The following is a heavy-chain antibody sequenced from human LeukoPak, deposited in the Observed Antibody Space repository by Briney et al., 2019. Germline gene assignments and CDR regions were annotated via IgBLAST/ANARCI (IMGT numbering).Heavy chain of an antibody. CDR1: GGSISSGGYS. V-gene: IGHV4-30-4*07. Sequence: SETLSLTCAVSGGSISSGGYSWSWIRQPPGKGLEWIGYIYYSGSTYYNPSLKSRVTISVDTSKNQFSLKLSSVTAADTAVYYCARVNDYYDSSGYYYPKFDYWGQGTLVTVSS. J-gene: IGHJ4*02. D-gene: IGHD3-22*01. CDR3: ARVNDYYDSSGYYYPKFDY. CDR2: IYYSGST.